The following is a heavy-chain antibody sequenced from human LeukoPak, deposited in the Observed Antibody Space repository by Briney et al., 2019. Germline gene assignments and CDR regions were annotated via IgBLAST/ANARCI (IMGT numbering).Heavy chain of an antibody. V-gene: IGHV4-61*05. Sequence: SETLSLTCTVSGGSISSSSHYWAWIRQPPGKGLEWIGYIYYSGSTNYNPSLKSRVTISVDTSKNQFSLKLSSVTAADTAVYYCARASGSYYYWGQGTLVTVSS. CDR1: GGSISSSSHY. CDR2: IYYSGST. J-gene: IGHJ4*02. CDR3: ARASGSYYY. D-gene: IGHD1-26*01.